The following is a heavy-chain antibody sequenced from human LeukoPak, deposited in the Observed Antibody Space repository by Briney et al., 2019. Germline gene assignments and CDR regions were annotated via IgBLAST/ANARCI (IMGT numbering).Heavy chain of an antibody. V-gene: IGHV1-8*01. CDR1: GYTFTSYD. D-gene: IGHD2-15*01. CDR3: AKNKYRKCSGGGCRVLYYYHYMDV. CDR2: MNPNSGNT. Sequence: GASVKVSCKASGYTFTSYDINWVRQATGQGLEWMGWMNPNSGNTGYAQKFQGRVTMTRNTSISTAYMELSSLRSEDTAVYYCAKNKYRKCSGGGCRVLYYYHYMDVWGKGTTVTVSS. J-gene: IGHJ6*03.